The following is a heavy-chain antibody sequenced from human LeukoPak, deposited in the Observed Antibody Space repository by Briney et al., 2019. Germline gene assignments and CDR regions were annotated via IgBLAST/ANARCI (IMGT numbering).Heavy chain of an antibody. CDR3: ARDPGYNYGFDY. Sequence: GGPLRLSCAASGFTFSSYAMHWVRQAPGKGLEWAAVISYDGSNKYYADSVKGRFTISRDNSKNTLYLQMNSLRAEDTAVYYCARDPGYNYGFDYWGQGTLVTVSS. CDR2: ISYDGSNK. V-gene: IGHV3-30*04. J-gene: IGHJ4*02. D-gene: IGHD5-18*01. CDR1: GFTFSSYA.